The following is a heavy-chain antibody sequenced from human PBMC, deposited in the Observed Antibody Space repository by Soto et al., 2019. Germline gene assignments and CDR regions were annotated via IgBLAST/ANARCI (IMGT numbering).Heavy chain of an antibody. CDR3: ARGDFDRSGNYNAGWFAP. V-gene: IGHV1-69*01. J-gene: IGHJ5*02. CDR1: ADTFSSSA. Sequence: QVQLVQSGAEVKKPGSSVKVSCKASADTFSSSAFSWVRQAPGRGLEWMGGIIPFFHAANYAQRFQGRVTITADESTSTVYMELSSLRSEDTALYYCARGDFDRSGNYNAGWFAPWGQGTLVTVSS. D-gene: IGHD3-22*01. CDR2: IIPFFHAA.